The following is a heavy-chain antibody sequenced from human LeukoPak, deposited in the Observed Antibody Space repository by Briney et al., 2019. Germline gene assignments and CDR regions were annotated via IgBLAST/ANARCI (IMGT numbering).Heavy chain of an antibody. CDR1: GFTFSSYW. CDR2: ISGDGGST. D-gene: IGHD6-19*01. Sequence: GGSLRLSCAASGFTFSSYWMHWVRQAPGKGLEWVSLISGDGGSTFYADSVRGRFTISRDNTRKSLSLQMSSLRSEDTALYYCARESETSGWYDYWGQGTLVTVSS. V-gene: IGHV3-43*02. J-gene: IGHJ4*02. CDR3: ARESETSGWYDY.